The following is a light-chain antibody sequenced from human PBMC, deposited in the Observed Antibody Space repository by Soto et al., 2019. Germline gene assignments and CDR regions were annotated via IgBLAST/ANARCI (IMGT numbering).Light chain of an antibody. CDR3: EQYDKSIT. CDR2: GAS. CDR1: QSVSSSH. Sequence: VLTQSPATLSLSPGERATLSCRASQSVSSSHLAWYQQKPGQAPRLLIYGASSRATGIPDRFSGSGSGTDFTLTINRLEPEDFAVYYCEQYDKSITFGGGTKVDI. V-gene: IGKV3-20*01. J-gene: IGKJ4*01.